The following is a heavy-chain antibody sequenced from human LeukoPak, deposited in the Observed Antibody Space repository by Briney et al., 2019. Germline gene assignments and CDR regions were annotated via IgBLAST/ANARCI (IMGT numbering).Heavy chain of an antibody. CDR1: GFTFSSYA. CDR3: TRVQGQWLPPDYYYYGMDV. V-gene: IGHV3-23*01. CDR2: ISGSGGST. D-gene: IGHD6-19*01. J-gene: IGHJ6*02. Sequence: GGSLRLSCAASGFTFSSYAMSWVRQAPGKGLEWVSAISGSGGSTYYADSVKGRFTISRDDSKSIAYLQMNSLKTEDTAVYYCTRVQGQWLPPDYYYYGMDVWGQGTTVTVSS.